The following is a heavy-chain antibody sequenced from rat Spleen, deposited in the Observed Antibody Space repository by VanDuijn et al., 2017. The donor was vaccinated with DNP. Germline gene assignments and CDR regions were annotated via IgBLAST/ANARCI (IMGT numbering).Heavy chain of an antibody. D-gene: IGHD1-2*01. CDR2: ITSSGGST. J-gene: IGHJ4*01. CDR1: GFRFNNYW. CDR3: AREAARDYYAMDA. Sequence: EVQLVESGGGLVQPGRSLKLSCVASGFRFNNYWMTWIRQVPGKGLEWVASITSSGGSTYYPDSVKGRFTISRDNAKNTLYLQMNSLRSEDTATYYCAREAARDYYAMDAWGQGTSVTVSS. V-gene: IGHV5-31*01.